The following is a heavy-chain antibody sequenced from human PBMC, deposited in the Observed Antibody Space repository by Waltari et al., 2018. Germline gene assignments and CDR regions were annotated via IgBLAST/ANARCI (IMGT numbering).Heavy chain of an antibody. CDR3: ARVEVGTMVRGDSDY. J-gene: IGHJ4*01. V-gene: IGHV4-61*02. Sequence: QVQLQESGPGLVKPSQTLSLTCTVSGGSISSGRYYWSWNRPPAGKGLEWIGRIYTSGSTNYNPSLKSRVTISVDTSKNQFSLKLSSVTAADTAVYYCARVEVGTMVRGDSDYWGQEPWSPSPQ. CDR2: IYTSGST. D-gene: IGHD3-10*01. CDR1: GGSISSGRYY.